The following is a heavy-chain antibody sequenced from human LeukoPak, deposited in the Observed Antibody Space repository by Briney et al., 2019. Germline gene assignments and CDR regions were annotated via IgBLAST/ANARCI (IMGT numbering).Heavy chain of an antibody. V-gene: IGHV3-21*01. CDR3: ARAYSSGWYVGYYFDY. CDR2: ISSSSSYI. Sequence: GGSLRLSCAASGFTFSSYSMTWVRQAPGKGLEWVSSISSSSSYIYYADSVKGRFTISRDNAKNSLYLQMNSLRAEDTAVYYCARAYSSGWYVGYYFDYGGQGTLVTVSS. J-gene: IGHJ4*02. CDR1: GFTFSSYS. D-gene: IGHD6-19*01.